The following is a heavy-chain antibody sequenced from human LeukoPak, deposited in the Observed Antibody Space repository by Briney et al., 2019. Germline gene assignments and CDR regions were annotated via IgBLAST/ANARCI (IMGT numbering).Heavy chain of an antibody. J-gene: IGHJ4*02. CDR3: AGQPDLGYSYGYGY. V-gene: IGHV4-39*07. Sequence: PSETLSLTCTVSGGSISSSSYYWGWIRQPPGKGLEWIGEINHSGFTNYNPSFKSRLSISVDTSKNQFSLQLTSVTAADTAVYYCAGQPDLGYSYGYGYWGQGTLVTVSS. CDR2: INHSGFT. CDR1: GGSISSSSYY. D-gene: IGHD5-18*01.